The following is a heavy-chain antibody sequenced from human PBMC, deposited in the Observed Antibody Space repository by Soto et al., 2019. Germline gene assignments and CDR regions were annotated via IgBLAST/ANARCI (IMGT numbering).Heavy chain of an antibody. V-gene: IGHV1-18*01. CDR1: GYDYVTYA. CDR2: ISTLNGNT. J-gene: IGHJ6*02. D-gene: IGHD5-18*01. CDR3: ARRVQVWLPDYYGMDV. Sequence: QAQLVQSGAEVKRRGASVNVSCKASGYDYVTYAITWVRQRPGQGLEWMGWISTLNGNTNYAQNFQGRVTMTTDTSTRIVHLELRSLRSDDTAVYYCARRVQVWLPDYYGMDVWGQGTTVTVSS.